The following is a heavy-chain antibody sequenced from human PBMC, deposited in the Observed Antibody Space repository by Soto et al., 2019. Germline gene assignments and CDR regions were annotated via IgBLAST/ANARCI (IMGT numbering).Heavy chain of an antibody. CDR3: ARVGYCSGGSCYRFDP. CDR2: IYHSGSA. J-gene: IGHJ5*02. CDR1: GDSINSTNW. V-gene: IGHV4-4*02. Sequence: QVQLQESGPGLVKPSGTLSLTCAVSGDSINSTNWWSWVRQPPGKGLEWIGEIYHSGSANYNPSLKSRVTISVDKSNNQFSLKLSSVTAADTAVYYCARVGYCSGGSCYRFDPWGQGTLVTVSS. D-gene: IGHD2-15*01.